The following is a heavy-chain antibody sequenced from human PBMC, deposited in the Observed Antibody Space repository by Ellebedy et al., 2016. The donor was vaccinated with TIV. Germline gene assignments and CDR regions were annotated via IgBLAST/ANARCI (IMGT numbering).Heavy chain of an antibody. J-gene: IGHJ4*02. CDR2: ISDSGGNT. Sequence: PGGSLRLSCVASGFTFSSYAMCWVRQAPGKGLEWVSTISDSGGNTHFPDSVKGRFTISRDNSKNTLYLEMDSLRGEDTAVYYCAKDRAEMMATMEIADYFDHWGQGTLVSVSS. CDR1: GFTFSSYA. V-gene: IGHV3-23*01. CDR3: AKDRAEMMATMEIADYFDH. D-gene: IGHD5-12*01.